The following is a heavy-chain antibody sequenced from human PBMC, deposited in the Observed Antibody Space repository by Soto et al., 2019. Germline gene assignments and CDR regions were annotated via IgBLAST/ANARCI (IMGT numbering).Heavy chain of an antibody. CDR3: AKEFPYYYGLGNNWFDP. CDR2: ISGTGDST. CDR1: GFTFTNFA. J-gene: IGHJ5*02. Sequence: EALLLESGGGLVQPGGSLRLSCAASGFTFTNFAMSWVRQAPGKGLEWVSGISGTGDSTYYADSVRGRFTISRDNSKNTLYLQMSRLGAEDTAVYYCAKEFPYYYGLGNNWFDPWGQGTLVTVSS. V-gene: IGHV3-23*01. D-gene: IGHD3-10*01.